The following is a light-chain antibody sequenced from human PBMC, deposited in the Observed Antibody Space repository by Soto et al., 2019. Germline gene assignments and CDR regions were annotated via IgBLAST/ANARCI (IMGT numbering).Light chain of an antibody. CDR1: QDISSY. CDR3: QQSYSTLFT. CDR2: AAS. J-gene: IGKJ3*01. V-gene: IGKV1-39*01. Sequence: DIQLTQSPSFLSASVGDRVTVSCRASQDISSYLNWYQQKPGKAPKLLIYAASSLQSGVPSRFSGSGSGTDFTLTISSLQPEDFATYYCQQSYSTLFTFGPGTKVDSK.